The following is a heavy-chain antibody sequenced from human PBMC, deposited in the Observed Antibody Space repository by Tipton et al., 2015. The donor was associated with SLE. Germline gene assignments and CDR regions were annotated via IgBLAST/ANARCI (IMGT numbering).Heavy chain of an antibody. Sequence: TLSLTCTVSGDSIRSYYWTWIRQPPGRGLEWIGYIFDSGTTKYNPSLKSRVTISADTSKNQFSLKLNSVTAADTAVYYCAGPYGDYASFKYWEQGARIIVSS. CDR1: GDSIRSYY. CDR3: AGPYGDYASFKY. V-gene: IGHV4-59*01. CDR2: IFDSGTT. D-gene: IGHD4-17*01. J-gene: IGHJ1*01.